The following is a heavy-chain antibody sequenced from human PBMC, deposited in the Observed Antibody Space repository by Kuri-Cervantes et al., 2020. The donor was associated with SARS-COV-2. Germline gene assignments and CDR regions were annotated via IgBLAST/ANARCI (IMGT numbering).Heavy chain of an antibody. J-gene: IGHJ4*02. D-gene: IGHD1-14*01. CDR3: AHLPGPEYYFDY. Sequence: SGPTLVNPTQTLSLTCTFSDFSLSTTGVGVGWIRQPPGKALEWLALIFWDNDKRYAPSLKSRLTITKDTSKNQVVLTMTNMDPVDTATYYCAHLPGPEYYFDYWGQGTLVTVSS. V-gene: IGHV2-5*05. CDR2: IFWDNDK. CDR1: DFSLSTTGVG.